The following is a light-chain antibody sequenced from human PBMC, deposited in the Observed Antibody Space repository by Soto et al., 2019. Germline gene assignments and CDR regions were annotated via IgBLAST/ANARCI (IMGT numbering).Light chain of an antibody. CDR1: QSISSY. Sequence: DIQMTQSPSSLSASVGDRVTITCRASQSISSYLNWYQQKPGKAPKVLIYAASSLQSGIPSRFSGSGSGTDFTLTISSLQPEDFATYYCQQGNSFPFTFGPGTKVDIK. CDR2: AAS. J-gene: IGKJ3*01. CDR3: QQGNSFPFT. V-gene: IGKV1-39*01.